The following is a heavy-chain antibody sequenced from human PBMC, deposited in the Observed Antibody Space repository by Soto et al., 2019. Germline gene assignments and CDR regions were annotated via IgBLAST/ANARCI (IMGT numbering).Heavy chain of an antibody. CDR1: GGSISSYY. V-gene: IGHV4-59*01. CDR2: IYYSGST. J-gene: IGHJ5*02. CDR3: AGYSSGWNRTPKWFDP. D-gene: IGHD6-19*01. Sequence: SETLSLTCTVSGGSISSYYWSWIRQPPGKGLEWIGYIYYSGSTNYNPSLKSRVTISVDTSKNQFSLKLSSVTAADTAVYYCAGYSSGWNRTPKWFDPWGQGTLVTVSS.